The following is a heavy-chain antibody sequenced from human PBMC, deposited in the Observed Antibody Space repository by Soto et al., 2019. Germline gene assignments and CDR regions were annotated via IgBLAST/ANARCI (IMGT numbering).Heavy chain of an antibody. CDR1: GFTFSSYS. V-gene: IGHV3-48*01. J-gene: IGHJ5*02. CDR3: ARRPESIAEIGWFDP. Sequence: EVQLVESGGGWLQPGGSLRPSCAPSGFTFSSYSLSWARQPPGKGLGWVSYISSSSSTIYYADSVKGRFTISRDNAKNSLYLQMNRLRAEDTAVYYWARRPESIAEIGWFDPWGQGTLVTVSS. D-gene: IGHD6-6*01. CDR2: ISSSSSTI.